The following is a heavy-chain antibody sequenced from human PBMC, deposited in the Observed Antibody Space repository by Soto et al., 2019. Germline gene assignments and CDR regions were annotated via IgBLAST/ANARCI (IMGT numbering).Heavy chain of an antibody. V-gene: IGHV1-2*04. J-gene: IGHJ6*02. Sequence: ASVKVSCKASGYTFTGYYMHWVRQAPGQGLEWMGWINPNSGGTNYAQKFQGWVTMTRDTSISTAYMELSRLRSDDTAVYYCARASLTGLSYYYYGMDVWGQGTMVTAP. D-gene: IGHD3-9*01. CDR1: GYTFTGYY. CDR3: ARASLTGLSYYYYGMDV. CDR2: INPNSGGT.